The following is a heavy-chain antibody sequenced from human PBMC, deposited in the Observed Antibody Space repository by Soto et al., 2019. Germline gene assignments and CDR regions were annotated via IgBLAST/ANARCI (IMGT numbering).Heavy chain of an antibody. Sequence: QVQLVQSGAEVKKPGSSVKVSCKASGGTFSSYAISWVRQAPGQGLEWMGGIIPIFGTANYAQKFQGRVTIPADESTSTAYMELSSLRSEDTAVYYCARDQYDSSGYYYVPWFDPWGQGTLVTVSS. D-gene: IGHD3-22*01. CDR3: ARDQYDSSGYYYVPWFDP. V-gene: IGHV1-69*12. CDR2: IIPIFGTA. J-gene: IGHJ5*02. CDR1: GGTFSSYA.